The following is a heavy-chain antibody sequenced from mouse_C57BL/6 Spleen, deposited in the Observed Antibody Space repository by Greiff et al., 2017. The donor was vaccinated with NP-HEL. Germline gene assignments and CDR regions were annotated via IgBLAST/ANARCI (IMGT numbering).Heavy chain of an antibody. J-gene: IGHJ2*01. V-gene: IGHV1-53*01. CDR2: ITPSNGGT. CDR1: GYTFTSFW. CDR3: ARSGYYGSIFFFDY. Sequence: QVQLQQPGTELVKPGASVMLSCKASGYTFTSFWIQWVKQLPGQGLEWIGNITPSNGGTNYNEKFKSEATLTVDKSSSTASMQLSSLTSTDSAVYYCARSGYYGSIFFFDYGGQGTPLTVSS. D-gene: IGHD1-1*01.